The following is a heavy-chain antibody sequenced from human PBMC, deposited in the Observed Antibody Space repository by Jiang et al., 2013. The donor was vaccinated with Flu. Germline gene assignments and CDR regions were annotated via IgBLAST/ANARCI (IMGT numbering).Heavy chain of an antibody. Sequence: KPTQTLTLTCSFSGFSLNTGGVGVAWIRQTPGKALEWLGFIYWDDTQRYNPSLRTRLALTKDTSRNQVLLTLTNVDPVDTATYYCAHSHVDTALDQWGPGTLVTVSS. CDR2: IYWDDTQ. V-gene: IGHV2-5*06. J-gene: IGHJ4*02. CDR1: GFSLNTGGVG. D-gene: IGHD5-18*01. CDR3: AHSHVDTALDQ.